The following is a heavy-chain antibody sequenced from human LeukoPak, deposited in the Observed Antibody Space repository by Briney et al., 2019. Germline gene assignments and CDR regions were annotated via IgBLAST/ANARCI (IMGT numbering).Heavy chain of an antibody. D-gene: IGHD1-20*01. J-gene: IGHJ6*03. CDR2: ISSSGSTI. CDR1: GFTFSSYE. CDR3: ARDRGRYNWNDGSYYYYMDV. Sequence: GGSLRPSCAASGFTFSSYEMNWVRQAPGKGLEWVSYISSSGSTIYYADSVNGRFTISRDNAKNSLYLQMNSLRAEDTAVYYCARDRGRYNWNDGSYYYYMDVWGKGTTVTVSS. V-gene: IGHV3-48*03.